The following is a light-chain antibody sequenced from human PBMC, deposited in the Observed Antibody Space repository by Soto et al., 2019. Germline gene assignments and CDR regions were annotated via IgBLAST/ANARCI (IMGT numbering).Light chain of an antibody. V-gene: IGKV3D-15*01. J-gene: IGKJ5*01. CDR2: DAS. Sequence: ERVMTHAAATLSVYAGERGTLSCRASQNVSSNVGWYQQKPGQAPRLLIYDASTRATGIPARFSGSGSGTEFSLTISSLQSEDFAVYYCQQYNNWPPITFGQGTRLEIK. CDR3: QQYNNWPPIT. CDR1: QNVSSN.